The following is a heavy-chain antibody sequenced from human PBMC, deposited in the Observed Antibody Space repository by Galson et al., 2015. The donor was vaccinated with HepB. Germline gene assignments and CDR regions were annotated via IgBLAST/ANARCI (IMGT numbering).Heavy chain of an antibody. CDR2: ISAENGYT. D-gene: IGHD5-24*01. Sequence: SVKVSCKASSDTFATHALNWVRQAPGQGPEWIGWISAENGYTNYAQRFQDRVTMTTDTSTATGYLEVRSLTPDDTAMYYCARGGMAAIGGPTFDLWGQGTLVTVSS. CDR1: SDTFATHA. V-gene: IGHV1-18*01. CDR3: ARGGMAAIGGPTFDL. J-gene: IGHJ4*02.